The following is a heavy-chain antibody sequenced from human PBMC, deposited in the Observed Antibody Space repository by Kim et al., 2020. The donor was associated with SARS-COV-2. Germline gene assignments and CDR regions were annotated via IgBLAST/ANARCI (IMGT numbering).Heavy chain of an antibody. CDR1: GGSISSGDYY. V-gene: IGHV4-30-4*01. J-gene: IGHJ4*02. D-gene: IGHD3-22*01. CDR2: IYYSGST. CDR3: ARTYDSSGPPTFDY. Sequence: SETLSLTCTVSGGSISSGDYYWSWIRQPPGKGLEWIGYIYYSGSTYYNPSLKSRVTISVDTSKNQFSLKLSSVTAADTAVYYCARTYDSSGPPTFDYWGQGTLVTVSS.